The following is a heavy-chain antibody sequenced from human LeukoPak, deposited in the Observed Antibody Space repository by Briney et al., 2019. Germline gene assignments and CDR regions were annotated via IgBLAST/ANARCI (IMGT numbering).Heavy chain of an antibody. CDR1: GFTFSSYS. CDR3: ARDDILTGYFNDAFDI. CDR2: ISSSSSYI. V-gene: IGHV3-21*01. J-gene: IGHJ3*02. D-gene: IGHD3-9*01. Sequence: KPGGSVRLSCAASGFTFSSYSMNWVRQAPGKGLEWVSSISSSSSYIYYADSVKGRFTISRDNAKNSLYLQMNSLRAEDTAVYYCARDDILTGYFNDAFDIWGQGTMVTVSS.